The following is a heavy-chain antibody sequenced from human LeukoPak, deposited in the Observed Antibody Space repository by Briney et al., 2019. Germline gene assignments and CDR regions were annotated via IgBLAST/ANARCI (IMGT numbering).Heavy chain of an antibody. D-gene: IGHD2-15*01. J-gene: IGHJ4*02. Sequence: GGSLRLSCAASGYTFTSYYMHWVRQAPGQGLEWMGIINPSGGSTSYAQKFQGRVTMTRDTSTSTVYMELSSLRSEDTAVYYCARGSLSCSGGSRYDYWGQGTLVTVSS. CDR1: GYTFTSYY. V-gene: IGHV1-46*01. CDR2: INPSGGST. CDR3: ARGSLSCSGGSRYDY.